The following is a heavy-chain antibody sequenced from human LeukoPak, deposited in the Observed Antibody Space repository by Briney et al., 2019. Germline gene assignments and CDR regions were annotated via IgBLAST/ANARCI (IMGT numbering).Heavy chain of an antibody. J-gene: IGHJ4*02. D-gene: IGHD1-26*01. CDR1: GDSISSGGYY. V-gene: IGHV4-31*03. Sequence: PSETLSLTCTVSGDSISSGGYYWSWIRQQPGKGLEWIGYIYNSGSTYYNPSLKSRVTISIDTSKRQFSLKLTSVTTADTAVYYCAREPTGSYSFDFWGQRTLVTVSS. CDR2: IYNSGST. CDR3: AREPTGSYSFDF.